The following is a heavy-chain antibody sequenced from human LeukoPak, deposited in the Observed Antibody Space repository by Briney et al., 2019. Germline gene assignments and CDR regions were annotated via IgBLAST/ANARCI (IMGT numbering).Heavy chain of an antibody. CDR2: ISAYNGNT. D-gene: IGHD3-9*01. V-gene: IGHV1-18*01. CDR3: ARVNSLTGYGMDV. Sequence: ASVKVSCRASGYPFTSYGISWVRQAPGQGLEWMGWISAYNGNTNYAQKLQGRVTMTTDTSTSTAYMELRSLRSDDTAVYYCARVNSLTGYGMDVWGQGTTVTVSS. J-gene: IGHJ6*02. CDR1: GYPFTSYG.